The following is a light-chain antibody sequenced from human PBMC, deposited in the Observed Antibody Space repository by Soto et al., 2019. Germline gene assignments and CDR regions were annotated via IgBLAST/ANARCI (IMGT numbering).Light chain of an antibody. CDR2: NVS. Sequence: QSVLTQPASVSGSPGQSISLSCTGTSSDVGGYNYVAWYQQHPGKAPKLLIYNVSNRPSGVSNRFSGSKSGNTASLTISGLQAEDEADYYCTSYTNRYTYVFGTGTKVTVL. CDR3: TSYTNRYTYV. J-gene: IGLJ1*01. CDR1: SSDVGGYNY. V-gene: IGLV2-14*01.